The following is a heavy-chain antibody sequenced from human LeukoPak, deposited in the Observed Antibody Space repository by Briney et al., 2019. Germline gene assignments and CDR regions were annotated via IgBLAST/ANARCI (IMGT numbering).Heavy chain of an antibody. Sequence: GASLKISCKGSGSSFTDYWIAWVRQMPGKGLEGMGIIYPGDADTRYSPSFQGQITMSADKSTNTAYLQWSSPKASDTAMYYCARHSAMSSSHDYWGQGTLVTVSS. J-gene: IGHJ4*02. CDR2: IYPGDADT. CDR3: ARHSAMSSSHDY. CDR1: GSSFTDYW. D-gene: IGHD6-13*01. V-gene: IGHV5-51*01.